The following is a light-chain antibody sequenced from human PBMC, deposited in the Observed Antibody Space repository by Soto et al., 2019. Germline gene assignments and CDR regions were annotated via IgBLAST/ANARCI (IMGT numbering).Light chain of an antibody. CDR2: DAS. CDR3: QQYGSSGT. V-gene: IGKV3-20*01. CDR1: QSVFNY. Sequence: VFTRAAAHLFLFWRERAHLSCRASQSVFNYLAWYQQKPGQAPRLLIDDASDRATGIPDRFSGSGSGTDFTLTISRLEPEDFAVYYCQQYGSSGTFGQGTKVDIK. J-gene: IGKJ1*01.